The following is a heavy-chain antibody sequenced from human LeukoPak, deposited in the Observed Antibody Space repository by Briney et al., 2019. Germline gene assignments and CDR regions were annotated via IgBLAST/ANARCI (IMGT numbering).Heavy chain of an antibody. CDR2: IHYSGST. J-gene: IGHJ4*02. D-gene: IGHD3-22*01. V-gene: IGHV4-59*01. Sequence: PSETLSLTCTVSGGSISSYYWSWIRQPPGKGLELTGHIHYSGSTFYKPSLKSRVTISLDSSRNQFSLRLTSVTAADTAVYYCASFSSECSDNSCYLDYGGQGTLVTVP. CDR3: ASFSSECSDNSCYLDY. CDR1: GGSISSYY.